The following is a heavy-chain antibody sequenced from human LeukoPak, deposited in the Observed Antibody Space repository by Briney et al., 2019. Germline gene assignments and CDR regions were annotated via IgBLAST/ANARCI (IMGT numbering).Heavy chain of an antibody. CDR3: ARGRYDYVWGSYYNWFDP. CDR2: IIPIFGTA. D-gene: IGHD3-16*01. J-gene: IGHJ5*02. Sequence: ASVKVSCKASGGTFSSYAISWVRQAPGQGLEWMGGIIPIFGTANDAQKFQGRVTITADESTGTAYMELSSLRSEDTAVYYCARGRYDYVWGSYYNWFDPWGQGTLVTVSS. CDR1: GGTFSSYA. V-gene: IGHV1-69*13.